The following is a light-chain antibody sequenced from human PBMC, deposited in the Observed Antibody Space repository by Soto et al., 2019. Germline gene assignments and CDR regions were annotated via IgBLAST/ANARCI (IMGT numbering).Light chain of an antibody. V-gene: IGLV2-14*01. CDR2: EVS. J-gene: IGLJ1*01. Sequence: QSVLTQPASVSGSPRQSITISCTGTSSDVGSYNYVSWYQQHPGKAPKLMIYEVSDRPSGISSRFSGSKSGNTASLTISGLQTEDEADYYCSSYTSSSTLFGTGTQLTVL. CDR1: SSDVGSYNY. CDR3: SSYTSSSTL.